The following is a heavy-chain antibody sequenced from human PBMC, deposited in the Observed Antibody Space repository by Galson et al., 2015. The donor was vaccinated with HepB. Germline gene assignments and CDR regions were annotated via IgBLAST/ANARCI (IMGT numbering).Heavy chain of an antibody. V-gene: IGHV1-18*04. J-gene: IGHJ6*02. CDR2: ISAYNGNT. CDR3: ARDGLTYSSGWSGAMDV. Sequence: SVKVSCKASGYTFTSYGISWVRQAPGQGLEWMGWISAYNGNTNYAQKLQGRVTMTTDTSTSTAYMELRSLRSDDTAVYYCARDGLTYSSGWSGAMDVWGQGTTVTVSS. CDR1: GYTFTSYG. D-gene: IGHD6-19*01.